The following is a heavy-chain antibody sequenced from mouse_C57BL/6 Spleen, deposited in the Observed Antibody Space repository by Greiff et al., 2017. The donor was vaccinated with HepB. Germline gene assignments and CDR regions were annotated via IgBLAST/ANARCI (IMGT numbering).Heavy chain of an antibody. CDR1: GYSITSGYY. J-gene: IGHJ3*01. Sequence: DVKLQESGPGLVKPSQSLSLTCSVTGYSITSGYYWNWIRQFPGNKLEWMGYISYDGSNNYNPSLKNRISITRDTSKNQFFLKLNSVTTEDTATYYCAREGTRTEFAYWGQGTLVTVSA. CDR3: AREGTRTEFAY. CDR2: ISYDGSN. V-gene: IGHV3-6*01. D-gene: IGHD3-3*01.